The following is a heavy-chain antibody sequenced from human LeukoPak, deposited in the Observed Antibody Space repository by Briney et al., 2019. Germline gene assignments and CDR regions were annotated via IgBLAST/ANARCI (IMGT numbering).Heavy chain of an antibody. CDR3: AGRGLKYFDY. CDR2: IYHSVST. CDR1: GYSINRGYY. Sequence: SETLSLTCTVSGYSINRGYYWGWIRQPPGMGLEWIGSIYHSVSTYYNPSLKTRVTISVDTSKNQFFLKLSSVTAADTAVYYCAGRGLKYFDYWGQGTLVTVSS. J-gene: IGHJ4*02. V-gene: IGHV4-38-2*02. D-gene: IGHD5-12*01.